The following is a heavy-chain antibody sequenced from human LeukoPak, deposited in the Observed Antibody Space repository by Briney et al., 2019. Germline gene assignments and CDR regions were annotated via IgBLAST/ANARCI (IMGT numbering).Heavy chain of an antibody. CDR3: AREKDYYDSSGYFDY. J-gene: IGHJ4*02. V-gene: IGHV4-59*01. CDR2: IYYSGST. D-gene: IGHD3-22*01. Sequence: KPSETLSLTCTVSGGSISSYYWSWIRQPPGKGLEWIGYIYYSGSTNYNPSLKSRVTISVDTSKNQFSLKLSSVTAADTAVYYCAREKDYYDSSGYFDYWGQGTLVTVSS. CDR1: GGSISSYY.